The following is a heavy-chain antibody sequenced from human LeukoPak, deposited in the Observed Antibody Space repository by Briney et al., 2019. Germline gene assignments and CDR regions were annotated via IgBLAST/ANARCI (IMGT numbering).Heavy chain of an antibody. J-gene: IGHJ5*02. D-gene: IGHD6-19*01. Sequence: SVKVSCKASGGTFSSYAISWVRQAPGQGLEWMGGIIPIFGTANYAQKFQGRVTITADESTSTAYMELSSLRSEDTAVYYCGRVRVRYSSGWYVSSWFDPWGQGTLVTVSS. CDR1: GGTFSSYA. CDR3: GRVRVRYSSGWYVSSWFDP. V-gene: IGHV1-69*13. CDR2: IIPIFGTA.